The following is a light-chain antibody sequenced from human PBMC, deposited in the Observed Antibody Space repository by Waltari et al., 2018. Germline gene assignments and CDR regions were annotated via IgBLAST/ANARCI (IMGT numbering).Light chain of an antibody. CDR3: QQYNTYSS. CDR1: QSISNW. Sequence: DIQMTQSPSSLSASVGDRVTITCRASQSISNWLAWYQQKPGKAPILLIYKASILKSGVPSRFSGSGSVTQFTLTISSLQPGDFVTYYCQQYNTYSSFGQGTKLEIK. J-gene: IGKJ2*01. V-gene: IGKV1-5*03. CDR2: KAS.